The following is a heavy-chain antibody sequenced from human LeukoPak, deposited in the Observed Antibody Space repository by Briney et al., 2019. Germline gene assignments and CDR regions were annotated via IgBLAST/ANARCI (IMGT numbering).Heavy chain of an antibody. V-gene: IGHV3-23*01. Sequence: GGSLRLSCAASGFTLRSYDMSWVRQAPGKGLGWVAATSGSGGNTYYADSVKGRFTISRDNSKNTLYLQMNSLRAEDTAVYYCAKEYSGYDFDYWGQGTLVTVSS. CDR3: AKEYSGYDFDY. CDR2: TSGSGGNT. J-gene: IGHJ4*02. CDR1: GFTLRSYD. D-gene: IGHD5-12*01.